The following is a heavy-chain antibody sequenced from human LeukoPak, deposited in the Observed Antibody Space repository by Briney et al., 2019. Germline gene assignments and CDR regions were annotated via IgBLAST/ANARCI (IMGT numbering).Heavy chain of an antibody. D-gene: IGHD6-19*01. J-gene: IGHJ4*02. CDR3: AREKYSSGRGFDY. CDR1: GFTFSSYG. Sequence: GGSLRLSCAAAGFTFSSYGMHWVRQAPGKGLEWVAVIWYDGSNKYYADSVKGRFTISRDNSKNTLYLQMNSLRVEDTAVYYCAREKYSSGRGFDYWGQGTLVTVSS. V-gene: IGHV3-33*01. CDR2: IWYDGSNK.